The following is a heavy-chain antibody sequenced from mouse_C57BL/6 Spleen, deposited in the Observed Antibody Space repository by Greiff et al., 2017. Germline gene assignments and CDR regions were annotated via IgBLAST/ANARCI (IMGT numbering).Heavy chain of an antibody. D-gene: IGHD2-3*01. CDR3: ASGDGFPLDY. CDR2: IYPGDGDT. Sequence: VMLVESGPELVKPGASVKISCKASGYAFSSSWMNWVKQRPGKGLEWIGRIYPGDGDTNYNGKFKGKATLTADKSSSTAYMQLSSLTAEDSAVYVCASGDGFPLDYWGQGTTLTVSS. V-gene: IGHV1-82*01. CDR1: GYAFSSSW. J-gene: IGHJ2*01.